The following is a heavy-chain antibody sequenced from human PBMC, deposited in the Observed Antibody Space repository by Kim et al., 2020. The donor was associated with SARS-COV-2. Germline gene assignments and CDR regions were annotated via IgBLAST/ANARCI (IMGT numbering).Heavy chain of an antibody. V-gene: IGHV3-53*01. CDR3: IYSRSRAVDY. Sequence: GGSLRLSCAASGFTVSSNYMSWVRRAPGKGLEWVSLINSADKTYYTDSVKGRFTISRDSSKNTVNLQMNSLRAEDTAMYYCIYSRSRAVDYWGQGTLVTVSS. CDR2: INSADKT. D-gene: IGHD6-13*01. J-gene: IGHJ4*02. CDR1: GFTVSSNY.